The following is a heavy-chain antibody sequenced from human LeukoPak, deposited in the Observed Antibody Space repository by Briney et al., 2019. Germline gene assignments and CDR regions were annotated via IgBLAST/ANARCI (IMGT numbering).Heavy chain of an antibody. J-gene: IGHJ4*02. CDR3: ARGSMSLQAGPLDY. CDR2: IYYSGST. V-gene: IGHV4-31*03. CDR1: GGSISSGGYY. Sequence: PSETLSLTCTVSGGSISSGGYYWSWIRQHPGKGLEWIGYIYYSGSTYYNPSLKSRVTISVDTSKNQFSLKLSSVTAADTAVYYCARGSMSLQAGPLDYWGQGTLVTVSS. D-gene: IGHD1-14*01.